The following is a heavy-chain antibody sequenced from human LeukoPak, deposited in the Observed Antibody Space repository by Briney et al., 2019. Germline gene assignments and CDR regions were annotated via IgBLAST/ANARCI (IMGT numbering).Heavy chain of an antibody. CDR3: AKSSSGYYDAFDI. CDR1: GFTFSSYD. V-gene: IGHV3-23*01. D-gene: IGHD3-22*01. J-gene: IGHJ3*02. CDR2: ISGSYGST. Sequence: GGSLRLSSAASGFTFSSYDMSWVRQAPGKGLEWVSAISGSYGSTYYADSVKGRFTISRDNSKNTLYLQMNSLRAEDTAVYYCAKSSSGYYDAFDIWGQGTMVTVSS.